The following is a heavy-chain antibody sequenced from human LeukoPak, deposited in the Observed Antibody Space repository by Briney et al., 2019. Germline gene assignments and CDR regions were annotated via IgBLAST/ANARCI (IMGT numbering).Heavy chain of an antibody. CDR2: IWYDGSNK. CDR3: TNSDDYGDY. V-gene: IGHV3-30*02. J-gene: IGHJ4*02. Sequence: GGSLRLSCAASGFTFSNYGMHWVRQAPGKGLEWVAFIWYDGSNKYYGDSVKGRFTISRDNSKNTLYLQMNSLRAEDTAVYYCTNSDDYGDYWGQGTLVTVSS. CDR1: GFTFSNYG.